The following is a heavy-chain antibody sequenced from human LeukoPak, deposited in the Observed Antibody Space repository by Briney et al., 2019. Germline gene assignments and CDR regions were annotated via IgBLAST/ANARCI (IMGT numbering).Heavy chain of an antibody. CDR3: ARAGRLYSSGWYGDY. J-gene: IGHJ4*02. Sequence: ASVKVSCKASGYTFTSYGISWVRQAPGQGLEWMGWISAYNGNTNYAQKLQGRVTMTTDTSTSTAYMELRSLRSDDTAVYYCARAGRLYSSGWYGDYWGQGTLVTVSS. CDR1: GYTFTSYG. D-gene: IGHD6-19*01. V-gene: IGHV1-18*01. CDR2: ISAYNGNT.